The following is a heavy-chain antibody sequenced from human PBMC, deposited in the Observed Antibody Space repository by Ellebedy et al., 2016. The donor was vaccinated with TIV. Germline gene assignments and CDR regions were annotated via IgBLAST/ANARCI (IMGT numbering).Heavy chain of an antibody. V-gene: IGHV1-69*04. D-gene: IGHD1-1*01. CDR2: IIPILGIT. J-gene: IGHJ4*02. CDR3: AKDLFPSSTGPFDY. CDR1: GGTFSDYA. Sequence: AASVKVTCKASGGTFSDYAFGWVRQAPGQGLEWMGRIIPILGITIYTQNFQAKVTITADKSPSTVYMELSSLRSEDTAVYYCAKDLFPSSTGPFDYWGQGTLVTVSS.